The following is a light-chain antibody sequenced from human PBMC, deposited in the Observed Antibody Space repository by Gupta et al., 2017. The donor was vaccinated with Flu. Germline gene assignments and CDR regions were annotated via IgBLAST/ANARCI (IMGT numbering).Light chain of an antibody. CDR3: CSDAGSSTSVV. CDR1: SSDVGSYTL. J-gene: IGLJ2*01. Sequence: QSALTQPASVSGSPGQSITIACTGTSSDVGSYTLVSWYQQHPGKAPKLMIYEGSKRPSGVSNRFSGSKSGNTASLTIAGLQAEDEADYYCCSDAGSSTSVVFGGGTKLTVL. V-gene: IGLV2-23*01. CDR2: EGS.